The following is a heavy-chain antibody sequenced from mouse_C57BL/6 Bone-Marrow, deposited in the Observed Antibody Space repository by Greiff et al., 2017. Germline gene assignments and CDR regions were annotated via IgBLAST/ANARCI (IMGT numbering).Heavy chain of an antibody. Sequence: EVQLVESGGDLVKPGGSLKLSCAASGFTFSSYGMSWVRQTPDKRLEWVATLSSGGSYTYYPASVKGRFTISRAHAYNTLYLQMSRLQSEDTAMYYCARQWVYDYPFAYWGQGTLVTVSA. CDR2: LSSGGSYT. D-gene: IGHD2-4*01. CDR1: GFTFSSYG. CDR3: ARQWVYDYPFAY. J-gene: IGHJ3*01. V-gene: IGHV5-6*01.